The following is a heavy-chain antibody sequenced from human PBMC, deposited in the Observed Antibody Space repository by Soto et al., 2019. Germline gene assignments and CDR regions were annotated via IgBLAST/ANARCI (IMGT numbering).Heavy chain of an antibody. CDR2: IGDSGAST. D-gene: IGHD1-26*01. J-gene: IGHJ6*04. V-gene: IGHV3-23*01. Sequence: EVLLLESGGGLVQPGGSLRLSCEASGFSFSSFAMNWVRQAPGKGLEWVSAIGDSGASTYYADSVKGRFTISRDNSRNTLYPPLYHLTADLTSVYYSANYVELDVWGNGTMVTVSS. CDR3: ANYVELDV. CDR1: GFSFSSFA.